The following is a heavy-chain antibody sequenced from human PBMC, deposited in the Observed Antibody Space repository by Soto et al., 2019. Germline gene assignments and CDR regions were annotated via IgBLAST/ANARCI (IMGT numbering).Heavy chain of an antibody. CDR2: ISGRGDAI. CDR1: GFTFIDYI. CDR3: ASDADASHCYDYGIDV. D-gene: IGHD2-2*01. J-gene: IGHJ6*02. V-gene: IGHV3-48*01. Sequence: PGGSLRLSCAASGFTFIDYIMNWIREAPGKGLEWISFISGRGDAIYYADSLKGRFIVSRDNAKNSLYLQMNSLRAEDTAIYYCASDADASHCYDYGIDVWGPGPMVTV.